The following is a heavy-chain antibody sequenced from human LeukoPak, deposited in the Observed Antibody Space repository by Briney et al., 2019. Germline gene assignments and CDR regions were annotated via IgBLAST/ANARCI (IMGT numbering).Heavy chain of an antibody. CDR1: GFNFSTYA. D-gene: IGHD3-10*01. J-gene: IGHJ4*02. CDR3: AKDVRSSSPIKYYDY. CDR2: ISGSDGST. Sequence: GGSLRLSCAASGFNFSTYAMRWVRQAPGKGLEWVSFISGSDGSTYYADSVKGRFTISRDNSKNPLYLQMNSLRAEDTAVYFCAKDVRSSSPIKYYDYWGQGALVTVSS. V-gene: IGHV3-23*01.